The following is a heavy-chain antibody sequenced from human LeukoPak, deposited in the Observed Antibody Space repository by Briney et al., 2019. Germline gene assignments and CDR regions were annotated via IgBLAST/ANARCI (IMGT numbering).Heavy chain of an antibody. D-gene: IGHD2-15*01. CDR3: ARGRGGGGSSNNWFDP. CDR2: INPHSGGA. CDR1: GYTFTAYY. V-gene: IGHV1-2*02. J-gene: IGHJ5*02. Sequence: ASVKVSCKASGYTFTAYYINWVRQAPGQGLEWMGWINPHSGGAVYAQGFQGRVTMTRDTSISTAYMELSRLRSDDTAVYYCARGRGGGGSSNNWFDPWGQGTLVTVSS.